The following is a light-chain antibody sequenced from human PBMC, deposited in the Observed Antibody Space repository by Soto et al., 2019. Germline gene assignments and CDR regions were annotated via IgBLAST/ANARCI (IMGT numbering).Light chain of an antibody. CDR2: EVN. CDR1: SSDVGSYNV. Sequence: QSALTQPASVSGSPGQSITISCTGSSSDVGSYNVVSWFQQHPGKAPNLIIYEVNKWPSGVFNRFSGSKSGNTASLTVSGLQAEDEADYYCCSYAGGGTYVFGTGTKVTVL. V-gene: IGLV2-23*02. CDR3: CSYAGGGTYV. J-gene: IGLJ1*01.